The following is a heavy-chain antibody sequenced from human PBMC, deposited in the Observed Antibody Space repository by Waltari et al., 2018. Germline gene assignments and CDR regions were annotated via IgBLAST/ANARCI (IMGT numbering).Heavy chain of an antibody. CDR1: GFTFRSYS. J-gene: IGHJ6*03. V-gene: IGHV3-48*04. Sequence: EVQLVESGGGLVQPGGSLSLSCPASGFTFRSYSMNWVRPAPGKGQGWVSYISSSRSTIYYADSVKGRFTISRDNAKNSLYLQMNSLRAEDTAVYYCARENDSSGYPLSYYYYYMDVWGKGTTVTVSS. CDR3: ARENDSSGYPLSYYYYYMDV. CDR2: ISSSRSTI. D-gene: IGHD3-22*01.